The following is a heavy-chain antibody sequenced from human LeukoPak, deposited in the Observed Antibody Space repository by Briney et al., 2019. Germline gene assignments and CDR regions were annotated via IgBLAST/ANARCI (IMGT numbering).Heavy chain of an antibody. Sequence: VASVKVSCKASGYTFTSYYMHWVRQPPGQGREGLGIINPSGGSTSYAQKFQGRVTMTRDMSTSTVYMELSSLRSEDAAVYYCARDRHRGATTEWFDPWGQGTLVTVSS. CDR1: GYTFTSYY. CDR2: INPSGGST. D-gene: IGHD1-26*01. V-gene: IGHV1-46*01. CDR3: ARDRHRGATTEWFDP. J-gene: IGHJ5*02.